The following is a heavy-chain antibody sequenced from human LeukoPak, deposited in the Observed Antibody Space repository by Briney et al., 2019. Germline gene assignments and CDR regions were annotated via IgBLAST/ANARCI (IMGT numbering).Heavy chain of an antibody. CDR1: GFTFSNYA. D-gene: IGHD6-13*01. V-gene: IGHV3-23*01. CDR2: ISGSGGST. J-gene: IGHJ4*02. Sequence: GGSLRLSCAASGFTFSNYAMTWVRQAPGKGLAWVSAISGSGGSTYCADSVKGQFTISRDNSKNTLHLQMNSLRAEDTAVYYCAKLTGSKGISAACDSWGQGTLVTVSS. CDR3: AKLTGSKGISAACDS.